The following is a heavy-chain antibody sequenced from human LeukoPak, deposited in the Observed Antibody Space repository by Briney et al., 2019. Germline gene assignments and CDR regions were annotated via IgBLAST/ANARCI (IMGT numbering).Heavy chain of an antibody. CDR3: ARDIVVVPAAIPNYYYYGMDV. V-gene: IGHV1-2*02. J-gene: IGHJ6*02. Sequence: ASVKDSGKASGNTLTAYYMHWVRQAPGQGLECMGWINPKRGGTNYAQKFQGRVTMTRDASISTAYMELSRLRSDDTAVYYCARDIVVVPAAIPNYYYYGMDVWGQGTTVTVSS. CDR2: INPKRGGT. D-gene: IGHD2-2*02. CDR1: GNTLTAYY.